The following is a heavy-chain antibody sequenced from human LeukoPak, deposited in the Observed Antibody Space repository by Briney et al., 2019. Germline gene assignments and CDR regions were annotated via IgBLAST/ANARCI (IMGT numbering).Heavy chain of an antibody. V-gene: IGHV7-4-1*02. J-gene: IGHJ4*02. CDR1: GYTFSKNG. Sequence: GASVKVSCKASGYTFSKNGLSWVRQAPGQGLEWMGWINTVTGNPTYAQGFTGRVVFSLDTSASTAYLQITSLNVQDTAVYYCARTLTGENFYYIDHWGQGTLVTVSS. D-gene: IGHD3-10*01. CDR3: ARTLTGENFYYIDH. CDR2: INTVTGNP.